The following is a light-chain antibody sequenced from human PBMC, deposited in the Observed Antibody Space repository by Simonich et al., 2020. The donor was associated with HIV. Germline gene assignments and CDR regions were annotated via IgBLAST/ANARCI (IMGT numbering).Light chain of an antibody. V-gene: IGKV1-39*01. CDR3: QQSYSTLYT. J-gene: IGKJ2*01. CDR1: QSISSY. CDR2: AAS. Sequence: DIQMTQSPSSLSASVGDRVTIPCRASQSISSYLNWYQQKPGKAPKLLIYAASSLQSGVPSRFSGSGSGTDFTLTINSLQPEDFATYYCQQSYSTLYTFGQGTKLEIK.